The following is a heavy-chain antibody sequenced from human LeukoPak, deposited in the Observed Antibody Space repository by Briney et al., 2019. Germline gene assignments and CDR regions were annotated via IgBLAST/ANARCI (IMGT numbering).Heavy chain of an antibody. CDR1: GYTFTGYY. CDR3: ARGNSRITIFGVVISYYFDY. V-gene: IGHV1-8*03. CDR2: MNPNSGNT. J-gene: IGHJ4*02. Sequence: ASVKVSCKASGYTFTGYYMHWVRQATGQGLEWMGWMNPNSGNTGYAQKFQGRVTITRNTSISTAYMELSSLRSEDTAVYYCARGNSRITIFGVVISYYFDYWGQGTMVTVSS. D-gene: IGHD3-3*01.